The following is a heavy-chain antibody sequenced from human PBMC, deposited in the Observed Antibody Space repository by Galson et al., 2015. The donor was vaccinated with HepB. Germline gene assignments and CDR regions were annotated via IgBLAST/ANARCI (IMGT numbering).Heavy chain of an antibody. CDR3: ARGRGGDDILNDY. J-gene: IGHJ4*02. CDR1: GGTFSSYA. CDR2: IIPILGIA. V-gene: IGHV1-69*04. Sequence: SVKVSCKASGGTFSSYAISWVRQAPGQGLEWMGRIIPILGIANYAQKFQGRVTITADKSTSTAYMELSSLRSEDTAVYYCARGRGGDDILNDYWGQGTLVTVSS. D-gene: IGHD3-9*01.